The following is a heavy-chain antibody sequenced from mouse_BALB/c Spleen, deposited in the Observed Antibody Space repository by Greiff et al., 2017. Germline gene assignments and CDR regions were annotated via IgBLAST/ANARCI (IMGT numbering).Heavy chain of an antibody. Sequence: EVKLVESGTVLARPGASVKMSCKASGYTFTSYWMHWVKQRPGQGLEWIGAIYPGNSDTSYNQKFKGKAKLTAVTSTSTAYMELSSLTNEDSAVYYCTRGALRPWFAYWGQGTLVTVSA. CDR3: TRGALRPWFAY. CDR2: IYPGNSDT. CDR1: GYTFTSYW. V-gene: IGHV1-5*01. D-gene: IGHD1-2*01. J-gene: IGHJ3*01.